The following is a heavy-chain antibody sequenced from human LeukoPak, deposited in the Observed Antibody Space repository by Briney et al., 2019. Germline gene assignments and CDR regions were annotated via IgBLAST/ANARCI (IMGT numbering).Heavy chain of an antibody. CDR2: IYHSGSA. D-gene: IGHD3-10*01. V-gene: IGHV4-4*02. CDR3: ARPGSFTMVRGVMYYFDY. Sequence: SETLSLTCAVSGGSISSSNWWSWVRQPPGKGLEWIGEIYHSGSASYNPSLKSRVTISVDKSKNQFSLKLSSVTAADTAVYYCARPGSFTMVRGVMYYFDYWGQGTLVTVSS. J-gene: IGHJ4*02. CDR1: GGSISSSNW.